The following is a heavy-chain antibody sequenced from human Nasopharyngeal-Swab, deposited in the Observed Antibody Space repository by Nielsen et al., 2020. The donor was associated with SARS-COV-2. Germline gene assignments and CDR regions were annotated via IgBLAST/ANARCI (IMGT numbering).Heavy chain of an antibody. CDR3: AGDLVPLWFGEPGLFDP. Sequence: WIRQPPGKGLEWVAVISYDGSNKYYADSVKGRFTISRDNSKNTLYLQMNSLRAEDTAVYYCAGDLVPLWFGEPGLFDPWGQGTLVTVSS. V-gene: IGHV3-30-3*01. CDR2: ISYDGSNK. J-gene: IGHJ5*02. D-gene: IGHD3-10*01.